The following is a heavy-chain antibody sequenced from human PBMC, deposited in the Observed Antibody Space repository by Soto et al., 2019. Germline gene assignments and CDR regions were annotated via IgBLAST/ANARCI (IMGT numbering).Heavy chain of an antibody. CDR2: ISSSGTYI. Sequence: GGSLRLSCAASGFIFMTYSMSWVRQAPGKGLEWVSSISSSGTYIFYTDSVKGRFTISRDNAKNSLYLQMNSLRAEDTAVYYCARDRARTTNAFDFWGQGTLVTVSS. CDR1: GFIFMTYS. V-gene: IGHV3-21*01. J-gene: IGHJ3*01. D-gene: IGHD3-10*01. CDR3: ARDRARTTNAFDF.